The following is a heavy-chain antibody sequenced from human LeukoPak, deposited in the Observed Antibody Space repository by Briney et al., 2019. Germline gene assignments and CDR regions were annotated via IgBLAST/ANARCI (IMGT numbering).Heavy chain of an antibody. CDR3: ARGGYCSSTSCYAGYFWFDP. V-gene: IGHV4-34*01. CDR2: INHSGST. D-gene: IGHD2-2*01. Sequence: SETLSLTCAVYGGSFSGYYWSWIRQPPGKGLEWIGEINHSGSTNYNPSLKSRVTISVDTSKNQFSLKLTSVTAADTAVYYCARGGYCSSTSCYAGYFWFDPWGQGTLVTVSS. CDR1: GGSFSGYY. J-gene: IGHJ5*02.